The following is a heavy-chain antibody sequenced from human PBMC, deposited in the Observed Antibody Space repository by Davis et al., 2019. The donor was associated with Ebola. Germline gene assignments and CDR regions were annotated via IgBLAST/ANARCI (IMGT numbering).Heavy chain of an antibody. CDR3: ARVRHSGSGSYGY. D-gene: IGHD3-10*01. Sequence: ASVKVSCKASGYTFTSYAMHWVRQAPGQGLEWMGWMNPNSGNTGYAQKFQGRVTMTRNTSISTAYMELTSLTSEDTAVYYCARVRHSGSGSYGYWGQGTLVTVSS. CDR1: GYTFTSYA. J-gene: IGHJ4*02. V-gene: IGHV1-8*02. CDR2: MNPNSGNT.